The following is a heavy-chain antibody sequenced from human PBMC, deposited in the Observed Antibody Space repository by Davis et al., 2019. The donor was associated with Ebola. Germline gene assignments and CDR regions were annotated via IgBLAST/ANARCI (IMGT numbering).Heavy chain of an antibody. D-gene: IGHD4-17*01. V-gene: IGHV6-1*01. J-gene: IGHJ4*02. CDR3: ARAGGTVATFDY. Sequence: HSQTLSLTRAISGDSVSSNSAAWNWSRQSPSRGLEWLGRTYYRSKWYNDYAVSVKSRITINPDTSKNQFSLQLNSVTPEDTAVYYCARAGGTVATFDYWGQGTLVTVSS. CDR2: TYYRSKWYN. CDR1: GDSVSSNSAA.